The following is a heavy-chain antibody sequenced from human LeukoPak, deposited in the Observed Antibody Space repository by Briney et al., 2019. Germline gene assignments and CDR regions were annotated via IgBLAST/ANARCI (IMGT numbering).Heavy chain of an antibody. CDR1: GYTFTSYY. J-gene: IGHJ4*02. CDR3: ARARVPGGYDSSGSFDY. V-gene: IGHV1-46*01. Sequence: GASVKVSCKASGYTFTSYYMHWVRQAPGQGLEWMGLINPSGGSTSYAQKFQGRVTMTRDTSTSTVYMELSSLRSEDTAVYYCARARVPGGYDSSGSFDYWGQGTLVTVSS. CDR2: INPSGGST. D-gene: IGHD3-22*01.